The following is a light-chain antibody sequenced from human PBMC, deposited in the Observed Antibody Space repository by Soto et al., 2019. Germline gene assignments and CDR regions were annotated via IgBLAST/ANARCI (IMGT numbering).Light chain of an antibody. V-gene: IGKV3D-20*01. J-gene: IGKJ5*01. CDR3: PQYGSSPIT. CDR1: QSLSISY. CDR2: DAS. Sequence: EIVLTQSPATLSLSPGDRATLSCGASQSLSISYLAWYQQKPGLAPRLLISDASSRATGIPDRFSGSGSGTDFTLTISRLEPEDFAVYYCPQYGSSPITFGQGTRLEIK.